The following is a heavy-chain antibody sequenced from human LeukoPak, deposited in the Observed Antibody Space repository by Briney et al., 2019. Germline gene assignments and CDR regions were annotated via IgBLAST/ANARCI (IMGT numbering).Heavy chain of an antibody. Sequence: GGSLRLSCAASGFTFSSYAMTWVRQAPGKGLEWVSAISGSGGNTYYADSVKGRFTISRDNSKNTLYLQMNSLRAEDTAVYYCAKDRHPYSGSYTVGYWGQGTLVTVSS. CDR3: AKDRHPYSGSYTVGY. CDR2: ISGSGGNT. V-gene: IGHV3-23*01. D-gene: IGHD1-26*01. CDR1: GFTFSSYA. J-gene: IGHJ4*02.